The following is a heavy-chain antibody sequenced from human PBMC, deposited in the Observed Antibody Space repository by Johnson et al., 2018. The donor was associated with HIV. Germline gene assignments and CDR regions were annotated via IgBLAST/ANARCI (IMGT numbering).Heavy chain of an antibody. D-gene: IGHD6-13*01. J-gene: IGHJ3*02. CDR2: ISSSGSTI. V-gene: IGHV3-11*01. CDR1: GFTFSDYY. Sequence: QVQLVESGGGLVKPGGSLRLSCAASGFTFSDYYMSWIRQAPGKGLEWVSYISSSGSTIYYADSVKGRFTISRDNAKNSLYLQMNSLRAEDTAVYYCTTDISSAAARPRDAFDIWGQGTMVTVSS. CDR3: TTDISSAAARPRDAFDI.